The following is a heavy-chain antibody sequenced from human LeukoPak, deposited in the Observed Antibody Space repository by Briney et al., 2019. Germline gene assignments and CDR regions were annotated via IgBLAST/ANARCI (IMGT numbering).Heavy chain of an antibody. CDR3: ARAIRKGATPPANRFDP. CDR1: GGSISSSSYY. V-gene: IGHV4-39*07. J-gene: IGHJ5*02. Sequence: PSETLSLTCTVSGGSISSSSYYWGWIRQPPGKGLEWIGSIYYSGSTYYNPSLKSRVTISVDTSKNQFSLKLSSVTAADTAVYYCARAIRKGATPPANRFDPWGQGTLVTVSS. D-gene: IGHD1-26*01. CDR2: IYYSGST.